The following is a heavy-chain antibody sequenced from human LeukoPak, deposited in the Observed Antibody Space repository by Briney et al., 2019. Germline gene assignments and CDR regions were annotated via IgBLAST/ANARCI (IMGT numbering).Heavy chain of an antibody. CDR2: ISASGGRT. CDR1: GFIFSSYG. Sequence: GSLRLSCAASGFIFSSYGTSWVRQAPGKGLEWVSAISASGGRTYYADSVKGRFTISRDNSKNTLYLQMNSLRAEDTAVYYCAKVAPLGDGDYWYFDLWGRGTLVTVSS. V-gene: IGHV3-23*01. D-gene: IGHD4-17*01. J-gene: IGHJ2*01. CDR3: AKVAPLGDGDYWYFDL.